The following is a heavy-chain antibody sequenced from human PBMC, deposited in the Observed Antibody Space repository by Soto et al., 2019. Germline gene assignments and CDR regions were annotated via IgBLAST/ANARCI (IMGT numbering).Heavy chain of an antibody. CDR3: AREYTAWPLAYGLDV. J-gene: IGHJ6*01. CDR2: ISSRTDI. Sequence: GGSLRLSCVGSGFTFSTYSIHWVRQAPGKGLECVSSISSRTDIYYADSVKGRFTISRDNAKNSVSLQMNSLRAEDTAVYYCAREYTAWPLAYGLDVWGQGTTVTVSS. D-gene: IGHD2-2*02. CDR1: GFTFSTYS. V-gene: IGHV3-21*01.